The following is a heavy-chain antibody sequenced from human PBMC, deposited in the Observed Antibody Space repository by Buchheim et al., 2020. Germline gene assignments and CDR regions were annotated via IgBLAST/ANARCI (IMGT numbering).Heavy chain of an antibody. CDR3: VKSLGDCTSSTCRFFDS. Sequence: EVQLVQSGAEVKKPGESLKISCKASGYRFTNYYIGWVRQMPGKGLEWMGSTYPADSDTRYSPSFQGQVTISADKSITTAYLQWSSLKASDTAMYYCVKSLGDCTSSTCRFFDSWGQGTL. V-gene: IGHV5-51*01. CDR2: TYPADSDT. J-gene: IGHJ4*02. D-gene: IGHD2-2*01. CDR1: GYRFTNYY.